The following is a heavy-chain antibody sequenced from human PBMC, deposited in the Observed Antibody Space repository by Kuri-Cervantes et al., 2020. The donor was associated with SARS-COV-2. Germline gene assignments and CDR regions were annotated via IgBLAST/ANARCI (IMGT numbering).Heavy chain of an antibody. CDR2: ISGSGGST. J-gene: IGHJ5*02. Sequence: GGSLRLSCAASGFTFSSYAMSWVRQAPGKGLEWVSAISGSGGSTYYADSVKGRFTISRDNSKNTLYLQMNSLRAGDTAVYYCAKYKGRVDGYKEGWFDPWGQGTLVTVSS. CDR3: AKYKGRVDGYKEGWFDP. V-gene: IGHV3-23*01. D-gene: IGHD5-24*01. CDR1: GFTFSSYA.